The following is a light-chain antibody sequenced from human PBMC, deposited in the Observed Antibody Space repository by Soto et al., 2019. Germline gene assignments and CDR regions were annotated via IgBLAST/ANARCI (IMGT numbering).Light chain of an antibody. CDR3: HQYDNAPQT. CDR1: QTLRRTY. CDR2: GAS. Sequence: ELVLMQSPGTLSLSPGERATLSCRASQTLRRTYIAWYQQKPGQAPRVLIYGASKRGTGIPDRFSGSGSGTDFSLTISRLEPEDCAVYYCHQYDNAPQTYGQGTKVEIK. J-gene: IGKJ2*01. V-gene: IGKV3-20*01.